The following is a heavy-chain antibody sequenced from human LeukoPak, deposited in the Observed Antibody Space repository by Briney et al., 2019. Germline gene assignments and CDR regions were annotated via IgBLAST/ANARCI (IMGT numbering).Heavy chain of an antibody. V-gene: IGHV3-66*01. CDR2: IYSGGAT. Sequence: PGGSLRLSCAASGITVSTNYMSWVRQAPGKGLEWVSIIYSGGATFYADSVKGRFTISRENSKNTLWLQMNSLRAEDTAVYYCARVLWNGDYPRFDYWGQGTLVTVSS. D-gene: IGHD4-17*01. CDR1: GITVSTNY. CDR3: ARVLWNGDYPRFDY. J-gene: IGHJ4*02.